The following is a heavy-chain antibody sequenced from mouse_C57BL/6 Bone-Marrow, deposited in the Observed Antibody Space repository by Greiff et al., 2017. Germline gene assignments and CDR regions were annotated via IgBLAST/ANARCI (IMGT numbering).Heavy chain of an antibody. J-gene: IGHJ3*01. CDR2: INPNNGGT. CDR3: ASHDALRPWCAY. Sequence: VQLQQSGPELVKPGASVKMSCKASGYTFTDYNMHWVKQSHGKSLEWIGYINPNNGGTSYNQKFKGKATLTVNKSSSTAYMELRSLTSEDSAVYYCASHDALRPWCAYWGQGTLVTVSA. CDR1: GYTFTDYN. D-gene: IGHD1-1*01. V-gene: IGHV1-22*01.